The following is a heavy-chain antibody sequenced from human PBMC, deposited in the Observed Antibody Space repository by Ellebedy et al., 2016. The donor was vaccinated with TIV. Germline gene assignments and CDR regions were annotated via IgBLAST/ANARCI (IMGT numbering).Heavy chain of an antibody. CDR2: ISGSATSI. Sequence: PGGSLRLSCAASGFNFRSYAMSWVRQAPGKGLEWVSGISGSATSIAYADSVRGRFTISRDNSKNTLDLQMNSLRADDTAAYYCASSRYLYYLGSTVFAYWGQGTLVTVAS. CDR3: ASSRYLYYLGSTVFAY. J-gene: IGHJ4*02. CDR1: GFNFRSYA. V-gene: IGHV3-23*01. D-gene: IGHD3-16*01.